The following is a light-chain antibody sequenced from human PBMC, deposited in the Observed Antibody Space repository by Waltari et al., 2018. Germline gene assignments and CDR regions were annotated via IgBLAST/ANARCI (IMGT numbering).Light chain of an antibody. J-gene: IGKJ1*01. CDR1: QGISNY. Sequence: DIQMTQSPSSLSASVGDTVTITCRASQGISNYLAWYQQKPGKGPKPLIYYASNLESGVPSRVRRSGSGTDFTLTISSLQPEDFATYYCQQHNSYPRTFGQGTKVEIK. CDR3: QQHNSYPRT. V-gene: IGKV1-16*01. CDR2: YAS.